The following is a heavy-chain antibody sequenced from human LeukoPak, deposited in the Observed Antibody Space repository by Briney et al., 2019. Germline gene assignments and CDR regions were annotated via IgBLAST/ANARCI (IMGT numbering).Heavy chain of an antibody. CDR2: INHSGST. Sequence: SSETLSLTCAVYGVSFSGYYWSWIRQPPGRGLEWIGEINHSGSTNYNPSLKSRVTISVDTSKNQFSLKLSSVTAADTAVYYCARLTTRGIDYWGQGTLVTVSS. CDR3: ARLTTRGIDY. D-gene: IGHD4-17*01. J-gene: IGHJ4*02. V-gene: IGHV4-34*01. CDR1: GVSFSGYY.